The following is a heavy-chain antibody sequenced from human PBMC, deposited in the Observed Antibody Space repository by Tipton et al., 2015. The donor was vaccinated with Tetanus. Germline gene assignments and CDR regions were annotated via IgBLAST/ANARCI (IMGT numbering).Heavy chain of an antibody. V-gene: IGHV4-31*03. CDR1: GVSINAGGYL. CDR2: IYYYTERT. D-gene: IGHD1-26*01. Sequence: TLSLTCNVSGVSINAGGYLWTWVRQHPGKGLEWIGNIYYYTERTSHTPSLDSRVSISVDTSKNQFSLRLNSVTAADTAVYYCARGLPREPFYLDYWGQGKQVTVSS. CDR3: ARGLPREPFYLDY. J-gene: IGHJ4*02.